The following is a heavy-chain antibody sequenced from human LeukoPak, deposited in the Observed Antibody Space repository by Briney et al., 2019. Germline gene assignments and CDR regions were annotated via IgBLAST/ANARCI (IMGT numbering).Heavy chain of an antibody. Sequence: PSETLSLTCTVSGGSISSSSYYWGWIRQPPGKGLEWIGSIYYSGSTYYNPSLKSRVTISVDTSKNQFSLKLSSVTAADTAVYYCARVGMGQPSGYFDYWGQGTLVTVSS. J-gene: IGHJ4*02. V-gene: IGHV4-39*07. CDR3: ARVGMGQPSGYFDY. CDR1: GGSISSSSYY. CDR2: IYYSGST. D-gene: IGHD3-22*01.